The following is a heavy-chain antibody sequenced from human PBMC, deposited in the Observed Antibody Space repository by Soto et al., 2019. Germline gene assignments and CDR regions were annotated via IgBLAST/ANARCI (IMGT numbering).Heavy chain of an antibody. D-gene: IGHD2-2*02. CDR3: ARPYCDSTSCYTDWFDP. CDR2: VNPKSGNT. CDR1: GYSFSTYD. V-gene: IGHV1-8*01. Sequence: QVQLVQSGAEVKKPGASVKVSCKASGYSFSTYDINWVRQAAGQGLEWMGWVNPKSGNTDYAQRSQGRVTMTSNTTISTAYMELSALTPEDTAVYYCARPYCDSTSCYTDWFDPWGQGTLVTVSS. J-gene: IGHJ5*02.